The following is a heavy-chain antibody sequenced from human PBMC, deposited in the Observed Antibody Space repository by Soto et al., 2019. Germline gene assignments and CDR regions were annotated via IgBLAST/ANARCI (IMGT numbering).Heavy chain of an antibody. J-gene: IGHJ3*02. CDR2: MRSKSNSNET. CDR3: TRAIPPLSSSCYGYSFDI. D-gene: IGHD6-13*01. Sequence: GGSLILYCEASGFTFSGSAMHWVRQASGKGLEWVGRMRSKSNSNETAYAASVKGSFPISRDDSKNTASLQMNILKTVDTAVYYCTRAIPPLSSSCYGYSFDIWGQGTMVTVSS. V-gene: IGHV3-73*01. CDR1: GFTFSGSA.